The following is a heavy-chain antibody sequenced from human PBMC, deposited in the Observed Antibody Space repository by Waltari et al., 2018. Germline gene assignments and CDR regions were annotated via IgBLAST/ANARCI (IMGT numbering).Heavy chain of an antibody. V-gene: IGHV3-23*04. CDR2: ISGSGGST. J-gene: IGHJ4*02. CDR3: AKEDRTSGHFDY. Sequence: EVQLVESGGGLVQPGWSLRLSCAASGFTFSSYAMSWVRQAPGKGLEWVAAISGSGGSTDYADAVKGRFTISRDNSKSTLYLQINSLRAEDTAVYYCAKEDRTSGHFDYWGQGTLVTVSS. D-gene: IGHD2-15*01. CDR1: GFTFSSYA.